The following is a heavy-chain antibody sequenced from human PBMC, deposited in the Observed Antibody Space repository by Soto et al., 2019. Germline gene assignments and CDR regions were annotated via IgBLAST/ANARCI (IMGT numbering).Heavy chain of an antibody. V-gene: IGHV3-23*01. Sequence: PWGSTRISCAASGFTVYNYAMSWVRQDPGKGLEWVSTISGSGDSTYYADSVKGRFTISRDNSKNTLYLQMNSLRVEDTAVYYCAKPYSSGWYQAFDIWGQGTMVTVSS. CDR2: ISGSGDST. J-gene: IGHJ3*02. CDR3: AKPYSSGWYQAFDI. CDR1: GFTVYNYA. D-gene: IGHD6-19*01.